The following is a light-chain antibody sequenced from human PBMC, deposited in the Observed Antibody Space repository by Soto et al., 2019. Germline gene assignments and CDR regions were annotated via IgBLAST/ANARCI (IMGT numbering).Light chain of an antibody. Sequence: EIVLTQSPGTLSLSPGERATLSCRASQSVRSSYLAWYQQKPGQAARLLIYGASSRATGIPDRFSGSGSGTDFPLTVSRLEPEDSAVYYCQQDDTSSWTFGQGTKVEIK. CDR2: GAS. J-gene: IGKJ1*01. CDR1: QSVRSSY. V-gene: IGKV3-20*01. CDR3: QQDDTSSWT.